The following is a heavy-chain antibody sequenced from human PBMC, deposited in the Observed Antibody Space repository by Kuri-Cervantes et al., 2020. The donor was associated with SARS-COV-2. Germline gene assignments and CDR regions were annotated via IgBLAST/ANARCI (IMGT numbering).Heavy chain of an antibody. D-gene: IGHD5-12*01. CDR1: GGSISSGNYF. Sequence: SETLSLTCTVSGGSISSGNYFWSWIRQHPGKGLEWIGYIYHSGSTHYNPSLKSRVSMSVDTSKSQFSLNLRSVTAADTAVYYCARPNNAGYGDPFDIWGQGAMVTVSS. J-gene: IGHJ3*02. V-gene: IGHV4-31*03. CDR3: ARPNNAGYGDPFDI. CDR2: IYHSGST.